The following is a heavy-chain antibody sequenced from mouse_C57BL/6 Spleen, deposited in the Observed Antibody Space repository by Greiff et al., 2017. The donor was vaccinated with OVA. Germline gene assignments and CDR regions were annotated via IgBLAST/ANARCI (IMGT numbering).Heavy chain of an antibody. CDR3: ARHEGGSGPFAY. CDR2: FYPGSGSI. V-gene: IGHV1-62-2*01. D-gene: IGHD3-2*02. Sequence: QVQLQQSGAELVKPGASVKLSCKASGYTFTEYTIHWVKQRSGQGLEWLGWFYPGSGSIKYNEKFKDKATLTADKSSSTVSMELSRVTSEDSAVYFGARHEGGSGPFAYWGQGTPVTVSA. J-gene: IGHJ3*01. CDR1: GYTFTEYT.